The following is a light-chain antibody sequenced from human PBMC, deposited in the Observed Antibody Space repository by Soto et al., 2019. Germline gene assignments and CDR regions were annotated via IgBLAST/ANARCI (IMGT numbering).Light chain of an antibody. CDR2: DAY. V-gene: IGKV1-5*01. CDR1: QSISSW. Sequence: DIQMTQSPSTLYASVGDRVTITCRASQSISSWLAWYQQKPGKAPKLLIYDAYSLESGVPSRFSGSGSGTEFTLTISSMQPDDFATYYCQQYNSYWTFGQGTKVEIK. CDR3: QQYNSYWT. J-gene: IGKJ1*01.